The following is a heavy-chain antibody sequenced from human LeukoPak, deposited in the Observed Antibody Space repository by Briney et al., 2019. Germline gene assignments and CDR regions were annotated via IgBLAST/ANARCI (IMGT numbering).Heavy chain of an antibody. J-gene: IGHJ4*02. CDR2: ISGRGGTT. CDR3: AKDRPPASAAGTNYFDY. V-gene: IGHV3-23*01. D-gene: IGHD6-13*01. CDR1: GFTFSSYA. Sequence: GGTLRLSCAASGFTFSSYATSWVCQAPGKGLERGSGISGRGGTTYYAASVKGRSTIYKDNSKNTLYLQMNSLRAEDTAVYYCAKDRPPASAAGTNYFDYWGQGTLVTVSS.